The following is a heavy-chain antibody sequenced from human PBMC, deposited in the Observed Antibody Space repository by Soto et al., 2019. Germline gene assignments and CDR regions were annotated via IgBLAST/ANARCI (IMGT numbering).Heavy chain of an antibody. CDR1: GGSISSRESY. Sequence: SETLSLTCSVSGGSISSRESYWVWIRQPPGKGLEWIGTIYYSGSTYYNPSLKSRVTISVDTSKNQFSLKLSSVTAAETAVYYCARHWGRGAAGTCYNWGQGTLVTVSS. D-gene: IGHD6-13*01. CDR3: ARHWGRGAAGTCYN. CDR2: IYYSGST. J-gene: IGHJ4*02. V-gene: IGHV4-39*01.